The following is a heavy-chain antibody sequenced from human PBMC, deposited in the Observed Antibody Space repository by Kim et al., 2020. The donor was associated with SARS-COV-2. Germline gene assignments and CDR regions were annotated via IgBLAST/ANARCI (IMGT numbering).Heavy chain of an antibody. CDR3: ARFQDDRDYYYGMDV. CDR2: ISAYNGNT. D-gene: IGHD1-1*01. Sequence: ASVKVSCKASGYTFTSYGISWVRQAPGQGLEWMGWISAYNGNTNYAQKLQGRVTMTTDTSTSTAYMELRSLRSDDTAVYYCARFQDDRDYYYGMDVWGQGTTVTVSS. V-gene: IGHV1-18*01. J-gene: IGHJ6*02. CDR1: GYTFTSYG.